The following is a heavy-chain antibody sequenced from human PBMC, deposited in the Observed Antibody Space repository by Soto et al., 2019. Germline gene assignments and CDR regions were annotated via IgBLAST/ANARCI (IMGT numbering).Heavy chain of an antibody. D-gene: IGHD2-2*01. CDR3: ARANCISTSCTDMDF. J-gene: IGHJ6*02. CDR2: IYYSGST. Sequence: PSETLSLTCTVSGGSINNDDYYWSWIRQPPGKGLEWIGYIYYSGSTYYNPFLKSRATISVDTSKNQFSLKLSSVTAADTAVYYCARANCISTSCTDMDFWGQGTTVTVSS. CDR1: GGSINNDDYY. V-gene: IGHV4-30-4*01.